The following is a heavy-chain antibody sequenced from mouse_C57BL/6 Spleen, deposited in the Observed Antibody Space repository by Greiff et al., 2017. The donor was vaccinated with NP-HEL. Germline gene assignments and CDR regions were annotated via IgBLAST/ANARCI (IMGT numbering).Heavy chain of an antibody. CDR2: ISNGGGST. Sequence: EVHLVESGGGLVQPGGSLKLSCAASGFTFSDYYMYWVRQTPEKRLEWVAYISNGGGSTYYPDTVKGRFTISRDNAKNTLYLQMSRLKSEDTAMDYCARQDYGYDDAMDYWGQGTSVTVSS. CDR1: GFTFSDYY. J-gene: IGHJ4*01. CDR3: ARQDYGYDDAMDY. V-gene: IGHV5-12*01. D-gene: IGHD2-2*01.